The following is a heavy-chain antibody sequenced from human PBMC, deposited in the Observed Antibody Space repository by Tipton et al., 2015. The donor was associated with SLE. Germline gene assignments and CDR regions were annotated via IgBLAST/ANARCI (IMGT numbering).Heavy chain of an antibody. CDR3: ARGEQLAHFDY. D-gene: IGHD6-13*01. Sequence: TLSLTCTVSGVSIGSGGYYWSWIRQHPGQGLEYIGYIYYSGTSYCIPSLKSRVTISVDTSKNQFSLRLSSVTAADTAVYYCARGEQLAHFDYWGQGTLVTVSS. CDR2: IYYSGTS. J-gene: IGHJ4*02. V-gene: IGHV4-31*03. CDR1: GVSIGSGGYY.